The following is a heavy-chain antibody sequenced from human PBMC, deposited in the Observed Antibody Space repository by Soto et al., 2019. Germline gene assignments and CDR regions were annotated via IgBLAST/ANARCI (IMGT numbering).Heavy chain of an antibody. J-gene: IGHJ4*02. CDR3: ARGHKTPAGHPTMIIVVTLDY. V-gene: IGHV4-4*02. CDR1: GASVSSTDW. CDR2: VSQSGSS. Sequence: QVQLQESGPGLVKPSETLSLICTVSGASVSSTDWWTWVRQAPGKGLEWIGEVSQSGSSNYNPSFKSRLTLSVDKSKNQFSLELRSVTAADTAVYYCARGHKTPAGHPTMIIVVTLDYWGQGTGVAVSS. D-gene: IGHD2-2*01.